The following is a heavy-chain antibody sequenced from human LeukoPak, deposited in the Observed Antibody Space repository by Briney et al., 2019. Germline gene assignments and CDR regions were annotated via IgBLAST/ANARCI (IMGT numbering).Heavy chain of an antibody. D-gene: IGHD3-16*01. CDR3: ASAEHYENRGGDVFDV. J-gene: IGHJ3*01. CDR2: IDTGGSS. CDR1: GGSITSYY. V-gene: IGHV4-4*07. Sequence: SETLSLTCTVSGGSITSYYWTWVRRPAGKGLEWIGRIDTGGSSKYNPSLKSRVTMSVDRSKNHFSLKLSSVTAADTAVYYCASAEHYENRGGDVFDVWGQGTMVTVSS.